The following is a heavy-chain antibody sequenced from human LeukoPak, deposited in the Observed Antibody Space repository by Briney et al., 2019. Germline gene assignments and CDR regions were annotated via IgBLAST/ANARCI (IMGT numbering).Heavy chain of an antibody. CDR3: ARGDSSACPDY. J-gene: IGHJ4*02. D-gene: IGHD3-22*01. V-gene: IGHV3-23*01. CDR1: GFTFSYYA. CDR2: ISDSGGDT. Sequence: PGGSLRLSCAASGFTFSYYAMSWVRQAPGRGLEWVSVISDSGGDTSYADSGKGRFTISRDNSKNTVYLQMNSLRAEDTAVYYCARGDSSACPDYWGQGTLVTVSS.